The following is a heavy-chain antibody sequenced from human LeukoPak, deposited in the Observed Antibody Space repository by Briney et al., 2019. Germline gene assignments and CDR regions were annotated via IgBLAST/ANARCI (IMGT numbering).Heavy chain of an antibody. CDR1: GGSISSGSYY. CDR2: IYTSGST. Sequence: PSETLSLTCTVSGGSISSGSYYWSWIRQPAGKGLEWIGRIYTSGSTNYNPSLKSRVTISVDTSKNQFSLKLSSVTAADTAVYYCARAGYGDYGGYWYLDLWGRGTLVTVSS. J-gene: IGHJ2*01. CDR3: ARAGYGDYGGYWYLDL. V-gene: IGHV4-61*02. D-gene: IGHD4-17*01.